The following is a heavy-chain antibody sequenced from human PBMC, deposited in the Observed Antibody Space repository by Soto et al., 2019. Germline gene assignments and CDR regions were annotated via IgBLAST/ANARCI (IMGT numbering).Heavy chain of an antibody. CDR3: ARGGVLKPFDP. V-gene: IGHV1-69*12. CDR1: GGTSSTYS. D-gene: IGHD3-16*01. Sequence: QVQLVQSGAEVKKPGSSVKVSCKASGGTSSTYSINWVRQAPGQGLEWMGVIMPSFGTTNYAPNFRGRVTFTADGSTITAYMELSNLRSDDTALYFCARGGVLKPFDPWGQGTLVTVSS. J-gene: IGHJ5*02. CDR2: IMPSFGTT.